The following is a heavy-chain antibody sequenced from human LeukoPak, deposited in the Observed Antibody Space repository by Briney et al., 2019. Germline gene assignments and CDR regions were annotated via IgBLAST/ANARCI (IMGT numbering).Heavy chain of an antibody. CDR2: IYPGDSDT. V-gene: IGHV5-51*01. D-gene: IGHD3-10*01. J-gene: IGHJ4*02. CDR1: GYSFTSCW. CDR3: ATTMVRGVFKSPFDY. Sequence: GESLKISCKGSGYSFTSCWIGWVRQMPGKGLEWMGIIYPGDSDTRYSPSFQGQVTISADKSISTAYLQWSSLKASDTAMYFCATTMVRGVFKSPFDYWGQGTLVTVSS.